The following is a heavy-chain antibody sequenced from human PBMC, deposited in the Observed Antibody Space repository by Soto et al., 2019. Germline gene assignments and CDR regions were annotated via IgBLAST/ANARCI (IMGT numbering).Heavy chain of an antibody. V-gene: IGHV4-59*08. D-gene: IGHD6-19*01. CDR2: IYYSGST. CDR1: GGSISSYY. J-gene: IGHJ5*02. CDR3: ARHDAGQQWLVSWFDP. Sequence: QVQLQESGPGLVKPSETLSLTCTVSGGSISSYYWSWIRQPPGKGLEWIGYIYYSGSTNYNPSLKSRVTISVDTSKNQFSLKLSSVTAADTAVYYCARHDAGQQWLVSWFDPWGQGTLVTVSS.